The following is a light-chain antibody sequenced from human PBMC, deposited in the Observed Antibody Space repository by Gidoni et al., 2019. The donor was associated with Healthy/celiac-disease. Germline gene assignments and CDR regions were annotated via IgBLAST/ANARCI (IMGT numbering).Light chain of an antibody. CDR2: KAS. V-gene: IGKV1-5*03. J-gene: IGKJ1*01. CDR3: QQYNSYWT. Sequence: LMPPSPTTLAASVGDRVTITCRASQSISSWLAWYQQKPGKAPKLLIYKASSLESGVPSRFSGSGSGTEFTLTISSLQPDDFATYYCQQYNSYWTFGQGTKVEIK. CDR1: QSISSW.